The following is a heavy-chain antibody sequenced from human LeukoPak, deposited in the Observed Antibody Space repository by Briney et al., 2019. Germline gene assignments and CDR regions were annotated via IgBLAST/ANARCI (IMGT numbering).Heavy chain of an antibody. D-gene: IGHD2-15*01. CDR3: AKDRTEVAATPFDY. J-gene: IGHJ4*02. CDR2: ISGSGGST. CDR1: GFTFSSYA. V-gene: IGHV3-23*01. Sequence: PGGSLRLSRAESGFTFSSYAMSWVRQAPGKGLERVSAISGSGGSTYYADSVKGRFAISSDNSKNTLYLQMTSLRAEDTAVYDCAKDRTEVAATPFDYWGQGTLVTVSS.